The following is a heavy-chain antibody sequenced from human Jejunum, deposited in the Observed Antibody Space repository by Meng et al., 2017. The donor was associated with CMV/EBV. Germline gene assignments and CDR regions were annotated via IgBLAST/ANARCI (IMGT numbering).Heavy chain of an antibody. D-gene: IGHD1-1*01. CDR1: GFTFSDYY. Sequence: QGVESGGGLVQPGESLRLSCVGSGFTFSDYYMSWIRQVPGKGLEWLSYVSSYGDYTDYADSVRARFIMSRDNAKNSLYLQMNSLEVEDTAVYFCVRGGGNDLTFDYWGQGVLVTVSS. CDR2: VSSYGDYT. V-gene: IGHV3-11*05. J-gene: IGHJ4*02. CDR3: VRGGGNDLTFDY.